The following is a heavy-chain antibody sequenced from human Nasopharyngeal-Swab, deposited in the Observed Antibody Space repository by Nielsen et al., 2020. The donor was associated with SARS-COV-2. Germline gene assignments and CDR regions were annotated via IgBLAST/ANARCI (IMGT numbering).Heavy chain of an antibody. Sequence: GESLKISCAASGFTFSSYGMHWVRQAPGKGLEGVAVIWYDGSNKYYADSVKGRFTISRDNSKNTLYLQMNSLRAEDTAVYYCARDEMGDLIGYCSSTSCYPDYWGQGTLVTVSS. D-gene: IGHD2-2*01. CDR1: GFTFSSYG. CDR2: IWYDGSNK. CDR3: ARDEMGDLIGYCSSTSCYPDY. J-gene: IGHJ4*02. V-gene: IGHV3-33*01.